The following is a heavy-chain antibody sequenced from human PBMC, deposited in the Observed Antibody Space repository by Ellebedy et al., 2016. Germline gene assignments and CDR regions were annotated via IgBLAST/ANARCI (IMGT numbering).Heavy chain of an antibody. Sequence: GGSLRLSXAASGFSFSDYGMHWVRQAPGKGLEWVALIWYDGKNKYYGDSVKGRFTISRDDSKNRVYLQMNSLRVEDTGVYFCARDATGDYGDPTGDYWGQGTLVAVSS. CDR2: IWYDGKNK. J-gene: IGHJ4*02. V-gene: IGHV3-33*01. CDR1: GFSFSDYG. D-gene: IGHD4-17*01. CDR3: ARDATGDYGDPTGDY.